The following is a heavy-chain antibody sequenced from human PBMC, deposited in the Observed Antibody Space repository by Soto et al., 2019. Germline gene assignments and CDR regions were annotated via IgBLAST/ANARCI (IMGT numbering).Heavy chain of an antibody. CDR2: ISAYNGNT. CDR1: GYTSTSYG. J-gene: IGHJ4*02. Sequence: QVQLVQSGAEVKKPGASVKVSCKASGYTSTSYGISWVRQAPGQGLEWMGWISAYNGNTNYAQKLQGRVTMTTDTSTSTGFMELRCLRSDDTAVYYCAREDTVTLFDYWGQGTLVTVSS. CDR3: AREDTVTLFDY. D-gene: IGHD2-21*02. V-gene: IGHV1-18*01.